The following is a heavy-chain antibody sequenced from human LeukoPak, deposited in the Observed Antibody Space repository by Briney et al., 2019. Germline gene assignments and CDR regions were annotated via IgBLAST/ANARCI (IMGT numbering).Heavy chain of an antibody. CDR2: IKQDGSEK. J-gene: IGHJ4*03. V-gene: IGHV3-7*01. D-gene: IGHD1-26*01. CDR1: GFAFSNYW. CDR3: ARAMGYSGSYYGY. Sequence: GGSLRLSCAASGFAFSNYWMSWVRQAPGKGLEWVANIKQDGSEKYYVDSVKGRFTISRDNAKNSLYLQMNSLRAEDTAVYYCARAMGYSGSYYGYWGQGTLVTVSS.